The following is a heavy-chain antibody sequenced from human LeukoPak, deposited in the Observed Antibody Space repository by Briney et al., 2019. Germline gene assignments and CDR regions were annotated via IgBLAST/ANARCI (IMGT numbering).Heavy chain of an antibody. D-gene: IGHD2-2*02. CDR2: IRYDGSNK. Sequence: GGSLRLSCAASGFTFSSYGMHWVRQAPGKGLEWVAFIRYDGSNKYYADSVKGRFTISRDNSKNTLYLQMNSLRAEDTAVYYCAKKCCSSTSCYTWGGPYYYYYYMDVWGKGTTVTVSS. V-gene: IGHV3-30*02. J-gene: IGHJ6*03. CDR1: GFTFSSYG. CDR3: AKKCCSSTSCYTWGGPYYYYYYMDV.